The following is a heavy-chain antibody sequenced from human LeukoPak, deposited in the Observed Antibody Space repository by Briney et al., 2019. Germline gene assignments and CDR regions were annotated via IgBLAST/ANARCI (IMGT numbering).Heavy chain of an antibody. J-gene: IGHJ4*02. Sequence: GRSLRLSCAASGFTFDDYAMHWVRQAPGKGLEWVSGISWNSGSIGYADSVKGRFTISRDNAKNSLYLQMNSLRAEDTAVYYCASRFDYWGQGTLVTASS. CDR3: ASRFDY. V-gene: IGHV3-9*01. CDR2: ISWNSGSI. CDR1: GFTFDDYA.